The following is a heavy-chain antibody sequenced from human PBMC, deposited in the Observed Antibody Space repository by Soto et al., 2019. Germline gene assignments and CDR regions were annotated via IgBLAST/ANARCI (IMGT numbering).Heavy chain of an antibody. D-gene: IGHD6-13*01. J-gene: IGHJ4*02. V-gene: IGHV3-23*01. CDR2: ISGSDGST. Sequence: PGGSLRLSCVASGFSFSSYAMSWVRQAPGEGLEWVSVISGSDGSTYYADSVKGRFTISRDDSKNTLYLQMNSLGAEDTAVYYCAKDRERDAWYEDYWGQGT. CDR3: AKDRERDAWYEDY. CDR1: GFSFSSYA.